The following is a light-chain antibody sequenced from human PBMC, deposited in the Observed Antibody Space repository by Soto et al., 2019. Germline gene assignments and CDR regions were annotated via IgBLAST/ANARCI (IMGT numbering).Light chain of an antibody. V-gene: IGKV3-20*01. J-gene: IGKJ2*01. CDR3: QQFGSSVYT. CDR1: QSVSSSY. CDR2: DAS. Sequence: EIVLTQSPGTLSLSPGERATLSCRASQSVSSSYLAWYQQKPGQAPRLLIYDASSRATGIPDRFSGSGSGKDFTLPISRLEPEDFGVYYCQQFGSSVYTFGPGTKVEIK.